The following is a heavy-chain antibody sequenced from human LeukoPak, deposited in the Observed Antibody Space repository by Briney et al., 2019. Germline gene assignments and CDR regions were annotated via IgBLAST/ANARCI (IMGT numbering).Heavy chain of an antibody. CDR1: GFTFSSFA. J-gene: IGHJ4*02. D-gene: IGHD1-14*01. CDR3: AKYRTTSVPPRNFDY. CDR2: IGHDGAVI. Sequence: GGSLRLSCAASGFTFSSFAMFWVRQAPGKGLQWVSVIGHDGAVIQYADSVKGRFTISRDNSKKMLYLQMNSLTYDDTAIYYCAKYRTTSVPPRNFDYWGQGTLVTVSS. V-gene: IGHV3-23*01.